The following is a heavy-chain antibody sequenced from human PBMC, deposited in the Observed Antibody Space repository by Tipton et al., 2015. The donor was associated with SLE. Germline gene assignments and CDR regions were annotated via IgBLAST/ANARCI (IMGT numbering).Heavy chain of an antibody. V-gene: IGHV3-7*01. CDR2: IKYDESEK. CDR1: GFRFSDYW. D-gene: IGHD4-17*01. Sequence: SLRLSYTASGFRFSDYWMSWVRQAPGKGLEWVANIKYDESEKYYVDSVRGRFTISRDNAKNSLDLQMNSLRADDTAIYYCARVRVTTYYGMDAWGQGTTVTVSS. J-gene: IGHJ6*02. CDR3: ARVRVTTYYGMDA.